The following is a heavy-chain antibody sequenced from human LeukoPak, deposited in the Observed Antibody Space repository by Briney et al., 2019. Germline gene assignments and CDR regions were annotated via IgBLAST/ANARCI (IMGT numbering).Heavy chain of an antibody. V-gene: IGHV3-30*03. CDR2: ISYDGSNK. CDR3: ATELAVAGTFDY. CDR1: GFTLSSYE. J-gene: IGHJ4*02. D-gene: IGHD6-19*01. Sequence: GGSLRLSCAASGFTLSSYEMNWVRQAPGKGLEWVAVISYDGSNKYYADSVKGRFTISRDNSKNTLYLQMNSLRAEDTAVYYCATELAVAGTFDYWGQGTLVTVSS.